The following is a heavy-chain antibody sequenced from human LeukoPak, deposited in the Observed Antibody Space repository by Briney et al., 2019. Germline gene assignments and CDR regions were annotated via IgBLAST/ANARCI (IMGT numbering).Heavy chain of an antibody. CDR3: ARVAAAVSDP. J-gene: IGHJ5*02. V-gene: IGHV1-69*06. CDR1: GYTFTSYD. CDR2: IIPIFGTA. D-gene: IGHD6-13*01. Sequence: SVKVSCKASGYTFTSYDINWVRQATGQGLEWMGGIIPIFGTANYAQKFQGRVTITADKSTSTAYMELSSLRSEDTAVYYCARVAAAVSDPWGQGTLVTVSS.